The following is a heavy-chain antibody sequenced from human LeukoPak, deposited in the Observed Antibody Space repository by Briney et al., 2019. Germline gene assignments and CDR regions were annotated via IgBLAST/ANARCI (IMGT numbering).Heavy chain of an antibody. J-gene: IGHJ4*02. Sequence: RGSLRLSCAASGFTFSSYAMSWVRQAPGKGLGWVSAISGSGGSTYYADSVKGRFTISRDNSKNTLYLQMNSLRAEDTAVYYCAKGPLGPIAVAGTFFDYWGQGTLVTVSS. CDR2: ISGSGGST. CDR1: GFTFSSYA. CDR3: AKGPLGPIAVAGTFFDY. V-gene: IGHV3-23*01. D-gene: IGHD6-19*01.